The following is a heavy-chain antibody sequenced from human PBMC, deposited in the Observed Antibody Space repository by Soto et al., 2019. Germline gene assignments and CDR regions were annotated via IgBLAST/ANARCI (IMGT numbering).Heavy chain of an antibody. V-gene: IGHV4-30-2*01. CDR3: ARGASDWGSASWYFDL. J-gene: IGHJ2*01. D-gene: IGHD7-27*01. CDR1: GGSISSGGYS. CDR2: IYHSGST. Sequence: QLQLQESGSGLVKPSQTLSLTCAVSGGSISSGGYSWSWIRQPPGKGLEWIGYIYHSGSTYYNPSLTSRVTISVDKYKNRFSLKLSSVTAADTAVYYCARGASDWGSASWYFDLWGRGTLVTVSS.